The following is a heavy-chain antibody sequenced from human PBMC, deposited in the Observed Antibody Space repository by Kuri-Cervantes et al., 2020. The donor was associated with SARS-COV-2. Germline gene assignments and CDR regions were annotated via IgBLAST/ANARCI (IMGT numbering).Heavy chain of an antibody. CDR3: ARDRSDYYDSSGYYDFDY. Sequence: GESLKISCAASGFTFSSYDMHWVRQATGKGLEWVSAIGTAGDTYYPGSVKGRFTISRENAKNSLYLQMNSLRAEDTAVYYCARDRSDYYDSSGYYDFDYWGQGTLVTVSS. J-gene: IGHJ4*02. V-gene: IGHV3-13*01. CDR2: IGTAGDT. CDR1: GFTFSSYD. D-gene: IGHD3-22*01.